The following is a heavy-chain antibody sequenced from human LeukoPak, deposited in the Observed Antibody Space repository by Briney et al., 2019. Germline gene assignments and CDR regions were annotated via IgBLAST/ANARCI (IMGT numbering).Heavy chain of an antibody. V-gene: IGHV1-2*02. CDR2: INPNSGGT. CDR1: RYTFTVYY. J-gene: IGHJ1*01. D-gene: IGHD3-10*01. CDR3: STPLECAELFRQH. Sequence: ASVKVSCKASRYTFTVYYMHGGRQAPGQGLEWMGWINPNSGGTNYAQKFQGRVTMNRDTSISTAYMELSRLRSDDTAVYYGSTPLECAELFRQHWGQGTLVTVSS.